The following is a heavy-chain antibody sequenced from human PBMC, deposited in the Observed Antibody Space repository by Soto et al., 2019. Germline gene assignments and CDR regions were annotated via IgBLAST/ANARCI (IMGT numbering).Heavy chain of an antibody. CDR1: GGSISSYY. CDR2: IYYSGST. Sequence: PSETLSLTCTVSGGSISSYYWSWIRQPPGKGLEWIGYIYYSGSTNYNPSLKSRVTISRDNSKNTLYLQMNSLRAEDTAVYYCARVVGYYYYYYMDVWGKGTTVTVSS. J-gene: IGHJ6*03. CDR3: ARVVGYYYYYYMDV. V-gene: IGHV4-59*12.